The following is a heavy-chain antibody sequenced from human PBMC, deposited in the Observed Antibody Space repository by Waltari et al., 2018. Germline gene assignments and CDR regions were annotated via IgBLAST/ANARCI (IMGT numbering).Heavy chain of an antibody. Sequence: EVQLVESGGGLVQPGGSLRLSCAASGFTFSSYWMSWVRQAPGKGLGWVANIKEDGSEKNCVDSVKGRFTISRDNAKNSLYLQMNSLRVEDTAVYYCARYGRLLDCWGQGTLVTVSS. D-gene: IGHD3-16*01. CDR3: ARYGRLLDC. CDR1: GFTFSSYW. J-gene: IGHJ4*02. V-gene: IGHV3-7*01. CDR2: IKEDGSEK.